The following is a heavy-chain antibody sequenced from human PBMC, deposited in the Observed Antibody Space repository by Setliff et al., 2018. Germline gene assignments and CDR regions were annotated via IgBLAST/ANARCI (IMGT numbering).Heavy chain of an antibody. J-gene: IGHJ4*02. CDR3: ATGVFFLGYCSSTSCQLDY. D-gene: IGHD2-2*01. CDR2: FDPEDGET. CDR1: GYTLTELS. Sequence: GASVKVSCKVSGYTLTELSMHWVRRAPGKGLEWMGGFDPEDGETIYAQKFQGRVTMTEDTSTDTAYMELSSLRSEDTAVYYCATGVFFLGYCSSTSCQLDYWGQGTLVTVSS. V-gene: IGHV1-24*01.